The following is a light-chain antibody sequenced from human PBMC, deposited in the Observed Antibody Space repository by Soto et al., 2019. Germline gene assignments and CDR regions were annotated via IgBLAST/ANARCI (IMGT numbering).Light chain of an antibody. V-gene: IGLV2-14*01. CDR3: SSSTISNTPYVV. J-gene: IGLJ2*01. CDR1: SSDVGAYNF. CDR2: DVS. Sequence: QSVLTQPASVSGSPGQSITISCTGTSSDVGAYNFVSWYQQHPGKAPKLMIYDVSNRPSGVSNRFSGSKSGNTASLTISGLQAEDEADYYCSSSTISNTPYVVFGGGTKLTVL.